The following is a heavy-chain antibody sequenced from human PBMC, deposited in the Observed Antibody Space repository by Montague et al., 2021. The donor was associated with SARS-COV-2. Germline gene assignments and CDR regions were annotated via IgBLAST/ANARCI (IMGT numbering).Heavy chain of an antibody. CDR2: IYYSGNT. CDR3: ARRPTSSITIFGVAQLRGDFDF. CDR1: GGSISSSSYY. J-gene: IGHJ4*02. Sequence: SETLSLTCTVSGGSISSSSYYWVWLRQPPGKGLEWIGSIYYSGNTYYTLSLQSRVTISADTSKNQFSLKLISVTAADTSVYYGARRPTSSITIFGVAQLRGDFDFWGQGTLVTVSS. V-gene: IGHV4-39*01. D-gene: IGHD3-3*01.